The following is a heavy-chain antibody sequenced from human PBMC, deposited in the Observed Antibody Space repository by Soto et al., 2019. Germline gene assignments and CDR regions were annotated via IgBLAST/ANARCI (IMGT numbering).Heavy chain of an antibody. J-gene: IGHJ6*02. CDR2: INYSGAT. CDR1: GGSLSEYK. Sequence: QVQLQQWGAGLLKPSKTLSLTCAVNGGSLSEYKWSWIRQIPGKGLEWIGEINYSGATDYNPTLKTRLTISIDTSKNQFSLKLRSVTAADTAVYYCARENRLGLWFGERLYYHSYGMDVWGQGTAVSVSS. CDR3: ARENRLGLWFGERLYYHSYGMDV. V-gene: IGHV4-34*02. D-gene: IGHD3-10*01.